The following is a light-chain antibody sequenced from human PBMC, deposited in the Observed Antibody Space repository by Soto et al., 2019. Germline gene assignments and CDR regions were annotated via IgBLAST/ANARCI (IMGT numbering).Light chain of an antibody. V-gene: IGKV3-20*01. CDR2: GAS. CDR3: QQYGSLPWT. J-gene: IGKJ1*01. Sequence: EIVLRQSPGTLSLSPGERATLSCRASQSVSSSYLAWYQQKPGQAPRPLIYGASSRAIGIPDRFSGSGSGTDFTLTISRLEPEDFAVYYCQQYGSLPWTFGQGTKVDIK. CDR1: QSVSSSY.